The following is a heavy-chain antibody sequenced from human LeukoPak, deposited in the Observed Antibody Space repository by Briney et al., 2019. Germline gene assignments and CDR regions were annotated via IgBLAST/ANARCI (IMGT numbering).Heavy chain of an antibody. J-gene: IGHJ4*02. Sequence: GGSLRLSCAASGFIFSDYHMSWIRQARGKGLEWVSYISPGGDEVYFADSVKGRFTISRDNAKNSLFLQMSSLTAEDTAVYYCSGGRDIAVAGPGGYFDYWGQGSLVTVSS. D-gene: IGHD6-19*01. CDR1: GFIFSDYH. CDR2: ISPGGDEV. CDR3: SGGRDIAVAGPGGYFDY. V-gene: IGHV3-11*01.